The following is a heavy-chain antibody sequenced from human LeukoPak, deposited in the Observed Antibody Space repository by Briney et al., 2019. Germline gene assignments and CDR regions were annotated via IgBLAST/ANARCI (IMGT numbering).Heavy chain of an antibody. V-gene: IGHV1-8*01. J-gene: IGHJ4*02. CDR1: GYTFTSYD. CDR3: ARQNYYDSSGYYYRTPADY. Sequence: GASVKASCKASGYTFTSYDINWVRQATGQGLEWMGWMNPNSGNTGYAQKFQGRVTMTRNTSISTAYMELSSLRSEDTAVYYCARQNYYDSSGYYYRTPADYWGQGTLVTVSS. D-gene: IGHD3-22*01. CDR2: MNPNSGNT.